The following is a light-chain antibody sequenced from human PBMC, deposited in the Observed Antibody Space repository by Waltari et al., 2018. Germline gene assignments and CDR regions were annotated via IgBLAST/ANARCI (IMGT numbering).Light chain of an antibody. CDR3: SSYTSSDTLV. V-gene: IGLV2-14*01. Sequence: QSALTQPASVSGSPGESSTLPCTGTSTALGGYVYVSWYQQHPDKPPKLIISEVNSRPSGVSARFSGSRSGNTASLTISGLQAEDAADYYCSSYTSSDTLVLGTGTKVIVL. CDR1: STALGGYVY. CDR2: EVN. J-gene: IGLJ1*01.